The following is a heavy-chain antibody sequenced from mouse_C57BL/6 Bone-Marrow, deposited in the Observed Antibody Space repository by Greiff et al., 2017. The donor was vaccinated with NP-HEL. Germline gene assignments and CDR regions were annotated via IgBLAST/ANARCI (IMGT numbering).Heavy chain of an antibody. D-gene: IGHD2-5*01. J-gene: IGHJ3*01. V-gene: IGHV1-81*01. CDR3: ARSYYSNYWFAY. Sequence: QVQLQQSGAELARPGASVKLSCKASGYTFTSYGISWVKQRTGKGLEWIGEIYPRSGNTYYNEKFKGKATLAADKSSSTAYMELRSLTSEDSAVYFCARSYYSNYWFAYWGQGTLVTVSA. CDR2: IYPRSGNT. CDR1: GYTFTSYG.